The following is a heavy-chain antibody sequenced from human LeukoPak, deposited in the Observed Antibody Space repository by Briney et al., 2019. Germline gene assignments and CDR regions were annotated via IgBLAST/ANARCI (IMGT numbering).Heavy chain of an antibody. CDR2: INHSGST. V-gene: IGHV4-34*01. J-gene: IGHJ4*02. CDR3: ASPEGTGFDY. D-gene: IGHD1-1*01. CDR1: GGSFSGYY. Sequence: PSETLSLTCAVYGGSFSGYYWSWIRQPPGKGLEWIGEINHSGSTNYNPSLKSRVTISVDTSKNQFSLKLSSVTAADTAVYYCASPEGTGFDYWGQGTLVTVSS.